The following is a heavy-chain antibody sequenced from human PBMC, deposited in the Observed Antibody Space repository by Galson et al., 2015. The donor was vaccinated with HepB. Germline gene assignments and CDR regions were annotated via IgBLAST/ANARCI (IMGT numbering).Heavy chain of an antibody. J-gene: IGHJ4*02. CDR3: ARGVVYGQFDY. CDR2: INHSGST. CDR1: GGSFSGYY. D-gene: IGHD2-8*02. V-gene: IGHV4-34*01. Sequence: SETLSLTCAVYGGSFSGYYWSWIRQPPGKGLEWIGEINHSGSTNYNPSLKSRVTISVDTSKNQFSLKLSSVTAADTAVYYCARGVVYGQFDYWGQGTLVTVSS.